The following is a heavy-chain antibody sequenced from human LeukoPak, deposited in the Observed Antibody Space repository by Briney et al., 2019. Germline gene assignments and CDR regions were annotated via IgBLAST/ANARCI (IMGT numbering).Heavy chain of an antibody. CDR3: ARRHHNWDY. Sequence: SETLSLTCTVSGGSINNNYWSWIRQPPGRGLELIGYIYYSGITNYNPSLKSRVTISVDTSNNQFSLKLSSATAADTAVYYCARRHHNWDYWGQGALVTVSS. D-gene: IGHD5-24*01. CDR1: GGSINNNY. CDR2: IYYSGIT. J-gene: IGHJ4*02. V-gene: IGHV4-59*08.